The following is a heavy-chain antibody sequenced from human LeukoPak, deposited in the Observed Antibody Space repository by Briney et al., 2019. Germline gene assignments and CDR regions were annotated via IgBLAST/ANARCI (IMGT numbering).Heavy chain of an antibody. V-gene: IGHV3-49*04. D-gene: IGHD3-10*01. J-gene: IGHJ4*02. CDR3: TRDSPSYYGSGSYYNSD. Sequence: PGGSLRLSCTASGFTFGDYAMSWVRQAPGKGLEWVGFIRSKAYGGTTEYAASVKGRFTISRDDSKSIAYLQMNSLETEDTAVYYCTRDSPSYYGSGSYYNSDWGQGTLVTVSS. CDR1: GFTFGDYA. CDR2: IRSKAYGGTT.